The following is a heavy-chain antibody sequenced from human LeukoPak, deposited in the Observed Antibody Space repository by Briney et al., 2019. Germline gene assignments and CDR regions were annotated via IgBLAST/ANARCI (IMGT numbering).Heavy chain of an antibody. V-gene: IGHV3-30*02. J-gene: IGHJ4*02. Sequence: SGGSLRLSCAASGFTFSSYGMHWVRQAPGKGLEWVAFIRYDGSNKYYADSVKGRFTISRDNSKNTLYLQMNSLRAEDTAVYYCAKAQARFLEWPPMEGLGYWGQGTLVTVSS. D-gene: IGHD3-3*01. CDR1: GFTFSSYG. CDR3: AKAQARFLEWPPMEGLGY. CDR2: IRYDGSNK.